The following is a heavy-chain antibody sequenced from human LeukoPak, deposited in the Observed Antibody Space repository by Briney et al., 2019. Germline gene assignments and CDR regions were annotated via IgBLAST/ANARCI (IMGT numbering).Heavy chain of an antibody. CDR1: GGSISNTNW. J-gene: IGHJ4*02. CDR2: ISLTGLT. CDR3: SRENGAFSPFGY. D-gene: IGHD2-8*01. Sequence: SETLSLTCGVSGGSISNTNWWGWVRRPPGQGLEWIGEISLTGLTHYNPSLESRVTVSLDKSKNQLSLNLTSVTAADTAVYYCSRENGAFSPFGYWGQGTLVTVLS. V-gene: IGHV4-4*02.